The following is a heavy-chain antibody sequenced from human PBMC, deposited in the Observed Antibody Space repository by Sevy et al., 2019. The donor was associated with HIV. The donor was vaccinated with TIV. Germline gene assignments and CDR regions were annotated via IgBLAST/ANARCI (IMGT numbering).Heavy chain of an antibody. CDR2: MNPNSGNT. D-gene: IGHD3-3*01. CDR3: ARVKSFGVVTLYYYNGMDV. J-gene: IGHJ6*02. Sequence: ASVKVSCKASGYTFTSYNINWVRQATGQGLEWMGWMNPNSGNTGYAQKFQGRVTMTRNTSISTAYMELSSLRSEDTAVYYCARVKSFGVVTLYYYNGMDVWGLGTTVTVSS. V-gene: IGHV1-8*01. CDR1: GYTFTSYN.